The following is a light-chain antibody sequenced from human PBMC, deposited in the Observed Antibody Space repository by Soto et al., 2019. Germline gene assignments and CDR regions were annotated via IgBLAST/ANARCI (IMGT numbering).Light chain of an antibody. CDR1: QTISSW. J-gene: IGKJ5*01. V-gene: IGKV1-5*01. Sequence: DIQMTQSPSTLSASVGDRVTISCRASQTISSWLAWYQQKPGQAPKLLIYDASTLESGVPSRFSGSGFGTDFTLTISSLQPEDSAIYYCQQADTFPITFGQGTRLEI. CDR2: DAS. CDR3: QQADTFPIT.